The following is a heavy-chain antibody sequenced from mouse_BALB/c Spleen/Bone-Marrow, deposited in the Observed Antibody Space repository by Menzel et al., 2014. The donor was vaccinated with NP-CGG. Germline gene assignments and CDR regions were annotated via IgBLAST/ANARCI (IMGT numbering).Heavy chain of an antibody. CDR2: ISSGGNYT. J-gene: IGHJ2*01. Sequence: EVKLMESGGGLVKPGGSLKLSCAASGFTFSSYAMSWVRQTPEKRLEWVATISSGGNYTYYPDSVKGRFTISRDNAKNTLYLQMSSLRSEDTAMYYCARYYGSSYDYWGQGTTLPVSS. CDR3: ARYYGSSYDY. V-gene: IGHV5-9-3*01. CDR1: GFTFSSYA. D-gene: IGHD1-1*01.